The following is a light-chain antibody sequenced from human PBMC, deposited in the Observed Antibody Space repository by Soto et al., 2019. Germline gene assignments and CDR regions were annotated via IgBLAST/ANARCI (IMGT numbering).Light chain of an antibody. CDR2: GAS. CDR1: QSVWNNY. J-gene: IGKJ1*01. CDR3: HHYGSSPQT. V-gene: IGKV3-20*01. Sequence: EIVLTQSPGTLSLSPGERATLSCRASQSVWNNYLAWYQQKPGQAPRLLLYGASSRATGIPDKFSGSGSGTDFTLTISRLEPEDFAVYYCHHYGSSPQTFGQGTKVEIK.